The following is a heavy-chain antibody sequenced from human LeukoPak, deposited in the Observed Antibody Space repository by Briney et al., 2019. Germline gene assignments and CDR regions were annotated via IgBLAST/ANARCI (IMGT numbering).Heavy chain of an antibody. J-gene: IGHJ5*02. D-gene: IGHD6-13*01. CDR2: INPNSGGT. Sequence: ASVNVSCKASGYTFTGYYMHWVRQAPGQGLEWMGWINPNSGGTNYAQTFQGRVTMTRDTSISTAYMELSWLRSDDTAVYYCARGASLGAAAGAYNWFDPWGQGTLVTVSS. V-gene: IGHV1-2*02. CDR1: GYTFTGYY. CDR3: ARGASLGAAAGAYNWFDP.